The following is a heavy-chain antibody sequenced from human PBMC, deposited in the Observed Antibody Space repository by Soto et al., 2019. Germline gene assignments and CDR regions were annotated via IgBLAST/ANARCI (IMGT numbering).Heavy chain of an antibody. D-gene: IGHD6-19*01. Sequence: EVQLLESGGALVQPGGSLRLSCTASGFAFSALAMSWVRQAPGKGLEWVSAISGSGANTYYADSVKGRLTISRDNSKNTVYLQMNRLRAEDTALYYCSKGIAESGTLPHDYWGQGTLVTVSS. V-gene: IGHV3-23*01. CDR1: GFAFSALA. CDR3: SKGIAESGTLPHDY. CDR2: ISGSGANT. J-gene: IGHJ4*02.